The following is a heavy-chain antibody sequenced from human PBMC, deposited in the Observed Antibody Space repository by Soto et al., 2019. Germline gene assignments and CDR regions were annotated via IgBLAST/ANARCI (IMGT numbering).Heavy chain of an antibody. D-gene: IGHD4-4*01. J-gene: IGHJ2*01. V-gene: IGHV3-30*18. CDR1: GFTFSSYG. CDR3: AKPLHSNYGSPYWYFDL. Sequence: QVQRVESGGGVVQPGRSLRLSCAASGFTFSSYGMHWVRQAPGKGLEWVAVISYDGSNKYYADSVKGRFTISRDNSKNTLYLQMNSLRAEDTAVYYCAKPLHSNYGSPYWYFDLWGRGTLVTVSS. CDR2: ISYDGSNK.